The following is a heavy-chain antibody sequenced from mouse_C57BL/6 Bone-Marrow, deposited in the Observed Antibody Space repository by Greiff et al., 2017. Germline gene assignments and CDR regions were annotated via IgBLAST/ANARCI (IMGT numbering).Heavy chain of an antibody. Sequence: VKLQQPGAELVRPGTSVKLSCKASGYTFTSYWMHWVKQRPGQGLEWIGVIDPSDSYTNYNQKFKGKATLTVDTSSSTAYMQLSSLTSEDSAVYYCARSGRRSAMDYWGQGTSVTVSS. CDR1: GYTFTSYW. V-gene: IGHV1-59*01. D-gene: IGHD2-12*01. CDR2: IDPSDSYT. J-gene: IGHJ4*01. CDR3: ARSGRRSAMDY.